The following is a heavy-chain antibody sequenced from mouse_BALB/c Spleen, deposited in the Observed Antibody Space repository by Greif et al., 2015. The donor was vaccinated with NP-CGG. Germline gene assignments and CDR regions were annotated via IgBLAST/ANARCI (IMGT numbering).Heavy chain of an antibody. Sequence: EVQVVESGGGLVQPGGSRKLSCAASGFTFSSFGMHWVRQAPEKGLEWVAYISSGSSTIYYADTVKGRFTISRDNPKNTLFLQMTSIRSEDTAMYYCARRKDFDYWGQGTTLTVSS. V-gene: IGHV5-17*02. J-gene: IGHJ2*01. CDR2: ISSGSSTI. CDR3: ARRKDFDY. CDR1: GFTFSSFG.